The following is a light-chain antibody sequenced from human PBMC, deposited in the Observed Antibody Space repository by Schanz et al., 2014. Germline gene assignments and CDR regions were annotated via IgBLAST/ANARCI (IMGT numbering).Light chain of an antibody. Sequence: DIVMTQSPATLSVSPGERATLSCRASQSVTNNLAWYQQKPGQAPRLLFYGASTRAPGIPARFSGSGSGTEFTLTISRLEPEDFAMYYCQQYDIAPLTFGGGTKVEIK. J-gene: IGKJ4*01. V-gene: IGKV3-15*01. CDR3: QQYDIAPLT. CDR2: GAS. CDR1: QSVTNN.